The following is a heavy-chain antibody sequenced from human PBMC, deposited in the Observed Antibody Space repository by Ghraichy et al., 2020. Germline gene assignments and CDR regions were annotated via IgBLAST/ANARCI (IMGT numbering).Heavy chain of an antibody. CDR3: ARGLYDFWSGYYLDY. CDR1: GFTFSSYW. Sequence: GGSLRLSCAASGFTFSSYWMSWVRQAPGKGLEWVANIKQDGSEKYYVDSVKGRFTISRDNAKNSLYLQMNSLRAEDTAVYYCARGLYDFWSGYYLDYWGQGTLVTVSS. V-gene: IGHV3-7*03. D-gene: IGHD3-3*01. CDR2: IKQDGSEK. J-gene: IGHJ4*02.